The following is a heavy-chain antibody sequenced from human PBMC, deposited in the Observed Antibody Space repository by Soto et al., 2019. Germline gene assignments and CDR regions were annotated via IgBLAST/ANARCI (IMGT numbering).Heavy chain of an antibody. J-gene: IGHJ6*02. V-gene: IGHV1-69*13. Sequence: ASVKVSCKASGGTFSSYAISWVRQAPGQGLEWMGGIIPIFGTANYAQKFQGRVTITADESTSTAYMELSSLRSEDTAVYYCARAGMKQTHYYRMDVWGQGTTVTVSS. CDR3: ARAGMKQTHYYRMDV. CDR2: IIPIFGTA. D-gene: IGHD3-10*01. CDR1: GGTFSSYA.